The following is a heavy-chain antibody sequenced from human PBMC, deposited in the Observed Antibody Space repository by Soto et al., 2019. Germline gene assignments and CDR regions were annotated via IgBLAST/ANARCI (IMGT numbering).Heavy chain of an antibody. V-gene: IGHV1-69*13. CDR2: IIPIFGTA. Sequence: SVKVSCKASGGTFSTYAISWVRQAPGQGLEWMGGIIPIFGTAKYAQKFQGRVTITADESTSTAYMELSSLRSEDTAVYYCAREIFGVIISGGRDAFDIWGQGTMVTVS. D-gene: IGHD3-3*01. J-gene: IGHJ3*02. CDR3: AREIFGVIISGGRDAFDI. CDR1: GGTFSTYA.